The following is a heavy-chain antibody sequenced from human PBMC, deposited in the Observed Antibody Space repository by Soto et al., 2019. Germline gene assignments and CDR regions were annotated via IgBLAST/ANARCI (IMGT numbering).Heavy chain of an antibody. Sequence: EVQLLESGGRLVQPGGSLRLSCATSGFTFSGWAMSWVRQAPGKGLEWVSLISSRGGNTYYTESVKGRFTMSRDISKNTLYLQMNSLTAEDTAVYYCAKERSSTWYGDFDCWGQGTRVTVSS. CDR2: ISSRGGNT. V-gene: IGHV3-23*01. CDR1: GFTFSGWA. CDR3: AKERSSTWYGDFDC. D-gene: IGHD6-13*01. J-gene: IGHJ4*02.